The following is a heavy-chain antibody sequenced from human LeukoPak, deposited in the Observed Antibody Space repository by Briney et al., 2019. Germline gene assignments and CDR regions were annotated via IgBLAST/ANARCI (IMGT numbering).Heavy chain of an antibody. CDR1: GYTLTELS. J-gene: IGHJ3*02. D-gene: IGHD1-26*01. V-gene: IGHV1-24*01. Sequence: ASVKVSCKVSGYTLTELSMHWVRQAPGKGLEWMGGFDPEDGETIYAQKFQGRVTMTEDTSTDTAYMELSSLRSEDTAVYYCATDSGSDRKMGAFDIWGQGTMVTVSS. CDR2: FDPEDGET. CDR3: ATDSGSDRKMGAFDI.